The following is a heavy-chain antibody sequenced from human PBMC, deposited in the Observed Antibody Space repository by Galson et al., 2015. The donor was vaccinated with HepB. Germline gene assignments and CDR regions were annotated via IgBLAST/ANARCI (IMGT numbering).Heavy chain of an antibody. Sequence: SVKVSCKASGGTFSNSAIDWVRQAPGQGLEWMGRIIPILGLANYAQKFQGRLTISADRSTRTVYMELSSLRSEDTAIYYCAREDWTGVDTALVNPIDHWGQGTLVTVSS. V-gene: IGHV1-69*04. D-gene: IGHD5-18*01. CDR2: IIPILGLA. J-gene: IGHJ4*02. CDR3: AREDWTGVDTALVNPIDH. CDR1: GGTFSNSA.